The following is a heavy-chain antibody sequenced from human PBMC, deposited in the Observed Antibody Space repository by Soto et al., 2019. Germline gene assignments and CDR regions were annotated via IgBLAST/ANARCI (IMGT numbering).Heavy chain of an antibody. J-gene: IGHJ4*02. Sequence: SVKVSCKASGFTFTSSAVQWVRQARGQRLEWIGWIVVGSGNTNYAQKFQERVTITRDMSTSTAYMELSSLRSEDTAVYYCAACLDSSGYYYRLFDYWGQGTLVTVS. CDR1: GFTFTSSA. D-gene: IGHD3-22*01. CDR2: IVVGSGNT. CDR3: AACLDSSGYYYRLFDY. V-gene: IGHV1-58*01.